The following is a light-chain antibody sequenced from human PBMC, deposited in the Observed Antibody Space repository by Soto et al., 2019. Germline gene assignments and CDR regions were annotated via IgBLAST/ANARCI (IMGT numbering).Light chain of an antibody. V-gene: IGLV2-8*01. J-gene: IGLJ2*01. Sequence: HSVLTQPPSASGSPGQSVTISCTGTSSDVGGYNYVSWYQQHPGKVPKLMIYEVTKRPSGVPDRFSGSKSGNTASLTVSGLQAEDEADYYCSSYAGSDNYVLFGGGTKVTVL. CDR1: SSDVGGYNY. CDR2: EVT. CDR3: SSYAGSDNYVL.